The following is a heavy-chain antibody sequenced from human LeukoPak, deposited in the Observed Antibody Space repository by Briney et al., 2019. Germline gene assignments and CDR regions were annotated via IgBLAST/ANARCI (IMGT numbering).Heavy chain of an antibody. J-gene: IGHJ4*02. V-gene: IGHV3-74*01. CDR2: VKNDGST. Sequence: PGGSLRLSCVVSGFTSEFTFSSRWMHWVRQAPGKGLVWVSLVKNDGSTNYADSVKGRFTVSRDNAENTLYLQMNNLRVEDTALYFCHPLGYTSNWGQGTLVTVSS. CDR1: GFTSEFTFSSRW. D-gene: IGHD6-13*01. CDR3: HPLGYTSN.